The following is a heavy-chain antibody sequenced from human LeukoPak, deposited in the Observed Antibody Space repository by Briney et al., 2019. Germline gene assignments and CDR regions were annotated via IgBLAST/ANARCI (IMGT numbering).Heavy chain of an antibody. CDR1: GFTFSNHA. Sequence: GGSLRLSCEASGFTFSNHAMHWVRQAPRKGLEWVSTISNTSDVTSYADSVKGRFTISRDNSKNTLYLQMNNLRGDDTAIYYCANPWGLGWYFDPWGRGTLVTVSS. D-gene: IGHD7-27*01. V-gene: IGHV3-23*01. J-gene: IGHJ2*01. CDR3: ANPWGLGWYFDP. CDR2: ISNTSDVT.